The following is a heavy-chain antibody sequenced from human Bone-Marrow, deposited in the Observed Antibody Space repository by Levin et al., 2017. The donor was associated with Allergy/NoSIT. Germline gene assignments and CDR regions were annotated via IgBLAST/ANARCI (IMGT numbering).Heavy chain of an antibody. J-gene: IGHJ4*02. CDR2: FYHTGST. V-gene: IGHV4-30-2*01. Sequence: SETLSLTCAVSGGSISSGGYSWSWIRQPPGKGLEWIGYFYHTGSTFYNPSLQSRVTISVDTSKNQLSLKLSSVTAADTAVYYCARWARGDDNWAYYFDYWGQGTVVAVSS. D-gene: IGHD1-1*01. CDR1: GGSISSGGYS. CDR3: ARWARGDDNWAYYFDY.